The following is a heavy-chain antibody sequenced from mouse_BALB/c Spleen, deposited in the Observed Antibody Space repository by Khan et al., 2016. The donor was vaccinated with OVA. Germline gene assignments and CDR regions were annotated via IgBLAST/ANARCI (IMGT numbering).Heavy chain of an antibody. CDR3: ARVGYDGTMDY. CDR1: GYPSTNNG. Sequence: QIQLLQSELDLKNLGGPVKTPCRALGYPSTNNGMNWVKQNPGKGLKWMGWKNTYPGEPTYVDDFKERFAFSLETSASTAYLQINNLKNEDTATYVCARVGYDGTMDYWGQGTSVTVSS. J-gene: IGHJ4*01. V-gene: IGHV9-3-1*01. D-gene: IGHD2-14*01. CDR2: KNTYPGEP.